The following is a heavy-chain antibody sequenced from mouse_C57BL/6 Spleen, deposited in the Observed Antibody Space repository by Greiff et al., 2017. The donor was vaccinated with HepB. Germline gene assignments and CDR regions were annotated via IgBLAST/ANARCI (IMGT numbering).Heavy chain of an antibody. Sequence: QVHLKQPGTELVKPGASVKLSCKASGYTFTSYWMHWVKQRPGQGLEWIGNINPSNGGTNYNEKFKSKATLTVDKSSSTAYMQLSSLTSEDSAVYLCARGRSSYWYFDVWGTGTTVTVSS. CDR1: GYTFTSYW. V-gene: IGHV1-53*01. CDR3: ARGRSSYWYFDV. J-gene: IGHJ1*03. CDR2: INPSNGGT. D-gene: IGHD1-1*01.